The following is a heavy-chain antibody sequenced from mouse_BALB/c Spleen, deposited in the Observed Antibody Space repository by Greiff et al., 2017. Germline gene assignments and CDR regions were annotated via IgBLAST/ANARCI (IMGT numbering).Heavy chain of an antibody. CDR2: ISSGSSTI. D-gene: IGHD1-1*01. CDR1: GFTFSSFG. Sequence: EVMLVESGGGLVRPGGSRKLSCEASGFTFSSFGMHWVRQAPEKGLEWVAYISSGSSTIYYADTVKGRFTIARDNPKNTLFLQMTSLGSEDTAMYYCASQDYYGICYFAYWGQGTLVTVSA. CDR3: ASQDYYGICYFAY. J-gene: IGHJ3*01. V-gene: IGHV5-17*02.